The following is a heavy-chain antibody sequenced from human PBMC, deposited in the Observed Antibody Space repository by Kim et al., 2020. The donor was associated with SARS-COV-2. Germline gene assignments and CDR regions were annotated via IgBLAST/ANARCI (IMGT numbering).Heavy chain of an antibody. V-gene: IGHV3-7*01. Sequence: GGSLRLSCAASEFTFKSFRMAWVRQAPGKGLEWVASINQEGVDRKYLESVKGRFSVSRDDNKNSLFLQMNTLGAEDTALYYCARARKVTSGSYAYFALDLWGQGTTVTVSS. CDR2: INQEGVDR. CDR3: ARARKVTSGSYAYFALDL. J-gene: IGHJ6*02. D-gene: IGHD4-17*01. CDR1: EFTFKSFR.